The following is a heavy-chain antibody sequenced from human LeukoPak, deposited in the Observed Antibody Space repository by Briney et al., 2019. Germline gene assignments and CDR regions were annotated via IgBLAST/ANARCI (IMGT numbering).Heavy chain of an antibody. D-gene: IGHD4/OR15-4a*01. CDR2: IYSDNT. CDR1: GFTFTNYW. Sequence: GGSLRLSCAASGFTFTNYWMSWVRQAPGKGLEWVSFIYSDNTHYSDSVKGRFTISRDNSKNTLYLQMNSLRAEDTAVYYCARRAGAYSHPYGYWGQGTLVTVSS. V-gene: IGHV3-53*01. CDR3: ARRAGAYSHPYGY. J-gene: IGHJ4*02.